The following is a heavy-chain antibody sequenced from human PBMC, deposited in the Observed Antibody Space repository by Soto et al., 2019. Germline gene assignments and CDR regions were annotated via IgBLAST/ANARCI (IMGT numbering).Heavy chain of an antibody. D-gene: IGHD3-16*01. CDR3: ARGVRGAYGFDI. Sequence: EVHLVESGGGLVQPGGSLRLSCAASGFTFSDHWMHWVRQAPGKGLVWVSRIIYDATRTNYADSVKGRFTISRDNARNTVYLQMTSLRVEETAVYYCARGVRGAYGFDIWGQGTMVTVSS. V-gene: IGHV3-74*01. CDR2: IIYDATRT. J-gene: IGHJ3*02. CDR1: GFTFSDHW.